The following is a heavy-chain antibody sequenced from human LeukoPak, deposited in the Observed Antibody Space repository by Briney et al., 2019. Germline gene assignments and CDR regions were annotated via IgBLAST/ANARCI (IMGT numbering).Heavy chain of an antibody. CDR1: GGSFSGYY. Sequence: SETLSLTCAVYGGSFSGYYWSWIRQPPGKGLEWIGEINHSGSTNYNPSLKSRVTISVDTSKNQFSLKLSSVTAAGTAVYYCARGAKGAAAGYYFDYWGQGTLVTVSS. J-gene: IGHJ4*02. D-gene: IGHD6-13*01. V-gene: IGHV4-34*01. CDR3: ARGAKGAAAGYYFDY. CDR2: INHSGST.